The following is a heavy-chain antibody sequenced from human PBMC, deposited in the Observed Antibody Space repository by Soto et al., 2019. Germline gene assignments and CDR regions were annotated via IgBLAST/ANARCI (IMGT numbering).Heavy chain of an antibody. CDR1: GFTFNTYD. D-gene: IGHD2-21*01. Sequence: EVQLVESGGGLVKPGGSLRLSCAASGFTFNTYDMNWVRQAPGKGLERVSSITTSSAYIYYADSLKGRITISRDNAKNSLFLQMNSLRAEDTAVYYCVRSGTARLLRHSWFDTWGQGTLVTVFS. V-gene: IGHV3-21*01. CDR3: VRSGTARLLRHSWFDT. J-gene: IGHJ5*02. CDR2: ITTSSAYI.